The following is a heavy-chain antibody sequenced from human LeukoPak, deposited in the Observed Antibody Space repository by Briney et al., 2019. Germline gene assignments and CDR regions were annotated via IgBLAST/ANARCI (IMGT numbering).Heavy chain of an antibody. Sequence: GGSLRLSCAASGFTFSSYWMSWVRQAPGKGLEWVANIKQDGSEKYYVDSVKGRFTISRDNAKNSLYLQMNSLRAEDTAVYYCARYSGSYEVNYYYYYGMDVWGQGTTVTVSS. CDR2: IKQDGSEK. CDR3: ARYSGSYEVNYYYYYGMDV. J-gene: IGHJ6*02. V-gene: IGHV3-7*03. D-gene: IGHD1-26*01. CDR1: GFTFSSYW.